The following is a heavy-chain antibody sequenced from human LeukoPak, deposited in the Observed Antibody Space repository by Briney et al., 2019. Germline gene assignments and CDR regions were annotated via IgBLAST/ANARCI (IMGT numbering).Heavy chain of an antibody. V-gene: IGHV1-18*01. J-gene: IGHJ4*02. CDR3: ARGQNKCLGH. CDR1: GYTFTSYT. Sequence: ASVKVSCKASGYTFTSYTISWVRQAPGQGLEWMGWINAYNGNTNYAQKLQGRVTMTRDTSTSTVHMELSSLRSEDTAVYYCARGQNKCLGHWGQGTLVTVST. CDR2: INAYNGNT. D-gene: IGHD2/OR15-2a*01.